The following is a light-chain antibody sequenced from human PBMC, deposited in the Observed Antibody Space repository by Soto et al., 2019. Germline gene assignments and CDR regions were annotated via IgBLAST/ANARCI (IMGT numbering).Light chain of an antibody. J-gene: IGLJ1*01. CDR2: DVN. CDR3: CSYSGNYTYV. CDR1: ISDVGGYNY. V-gene: IGLV2-11*01. Sequence: LTQPASVSRSPGQSITISCTGTISDVGGYNYVSWHQQHPGKAPKLMIYDVNKRPSGVPNRFSASKSGNTASLTISGLQADDEADYYCCSYSGNYTYVFGTGTRVTVL.